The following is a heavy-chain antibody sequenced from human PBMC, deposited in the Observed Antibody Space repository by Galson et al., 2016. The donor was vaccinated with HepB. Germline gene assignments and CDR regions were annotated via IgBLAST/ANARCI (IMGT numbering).Heavy chain of an antibody. J-gene: IGHJ4*02. CDR3: ARELDHSFYFDY. CDR1: GYTFNTYN. Sequence: KVSCKASGYTFNTYNMHWVRQAPGQGLEWMGIIKPSGGNAIYAQKFQDRITMTRDTSTSTVYMELISLRSEDTAVYYCARELDHSFYFDYWGQGTLLTVSS. CDR2: IKPSGGNA. V-gene: IGHV1-46*02. D-gene: IGHD1-14*01.